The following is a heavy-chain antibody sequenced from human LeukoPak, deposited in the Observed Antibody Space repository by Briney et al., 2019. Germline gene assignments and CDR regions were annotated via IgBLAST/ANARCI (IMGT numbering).Heavy chain of an antibody. V-gene: IGHV3-11*04. CDR2: ISSSGSTI. J-gene: IGHJ4*02. CDR3: ARDGMVTYYDFWSGPDY. CDR1: GFTFSGYY. D-gene: IGHD3-3*01. Sequence: GGSLRLSCAASGFTFSGYYMSWIRQAPGKGLEWVSYISSSGSTIYYADSVKGRFTISRDNAKNSLYLQMNSLRAEDTAVYYCARDGMVTYYDFWSGPDYWGQGTLVTVSS.